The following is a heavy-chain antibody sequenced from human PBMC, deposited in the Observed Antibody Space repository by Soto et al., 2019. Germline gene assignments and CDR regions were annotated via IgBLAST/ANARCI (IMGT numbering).Heavy chain of an antibody. CDR2: ISGSGGSA. CDR1: GFTFSSYA. D-gene: IGHD4-4*01. Sequence: EVQMLESGGGLVQPGGSLRLSCAASGFTFSSYAMNWVRQSTGKGLEWVSAISGSGGSAYYDDSVKCRFTISRDNSKNTLYLQMNSLRAEDTAVHYGAKAGGGGTVTNVDYWGQGTLVTVSS. V-gene: IGHV3-23*01. CDR3: AKAGGGGTVTNVDY. J-gene: IGHJ4*02.